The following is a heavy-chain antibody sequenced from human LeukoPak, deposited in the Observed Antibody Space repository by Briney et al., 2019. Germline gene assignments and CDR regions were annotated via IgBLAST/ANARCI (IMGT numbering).Heavy chain of an antibody. V-gene: IGHV4-34*01. D-gene: IGHD3-3*01. Sequence: SETLSLTCAVYGGSFSGYYWSWIRQPPGKGLEWIGEINHSGSTNYNPFRKSRVTISVDTSKNQFSLKLSSVTAADTAVYYCATYYDFWKGFDPWGQGTLVTVSS. J-gene: IGHJ5*02. CDR3: ATYYDFWKGFDP. CDR2: INHSGST. CDR1: GGSFSGYY.